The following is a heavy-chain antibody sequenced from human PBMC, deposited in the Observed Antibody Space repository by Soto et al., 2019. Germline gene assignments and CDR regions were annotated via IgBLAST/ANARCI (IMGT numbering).Heavy chain of an antibody. Sequence: QVQLVQSGGGLVRPGGSLRLSCAASGFTFSDHYMGWIRQAPGKGLEWISYISDSGITTYYADSVKGRFTISRDNAKKSLYLQMSSLRAEDTAVYYCVRPGPNYEHFSDSWGQGTLVAVSS. J-gene: IGHJ4*02. V-gene: IGHV3-11*01. D-gene: IGHD4-4*01. CDR1: GFTFSDHY. CDR2: ISDSGITT. CDR3: VRPGPNYEHFSDS.